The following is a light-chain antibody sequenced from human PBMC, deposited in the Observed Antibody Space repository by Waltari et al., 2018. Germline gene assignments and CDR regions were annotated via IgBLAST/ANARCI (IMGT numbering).Light chain of an antibody. CDR1: SSDIGGFNY. J-gene: IGLJ3*02. Sequence: QSALTQPPSASGSPGQSVTISCTGTSSDIGGFNYVPWYQQNPGQAPKLVVYEVNERPSGILDRFSGSKSGNTASLTVSGLQAEDEAEYYCSSYGGRNNLLFGEGTKLTVL. CDR2: EVN. V-gene: IGLV2-8*01. CDR3: SSYGGRNNLL.